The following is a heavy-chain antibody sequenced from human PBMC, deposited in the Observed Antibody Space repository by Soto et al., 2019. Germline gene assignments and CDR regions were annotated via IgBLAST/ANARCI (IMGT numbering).Heavy chain of an antibody. D-gene: IGHD3-9*01. V-gene: IGHV1-69*06. CDR3: PRAQIDFDWSRFEY. CDR2: IIPIFGTT. J-gene: IGHJ4*02. CDR1: GGTFSSYA. Sequence: SVKVSCKASGGTFSSYAISWVRQAPGQGLEWMGGIIPIFGTTNYAQKFQARVTITADKSTSTAYMELSSLRSEDTAVYYCPRAQIDFDWSRFEYCGQGTLVKVSS.